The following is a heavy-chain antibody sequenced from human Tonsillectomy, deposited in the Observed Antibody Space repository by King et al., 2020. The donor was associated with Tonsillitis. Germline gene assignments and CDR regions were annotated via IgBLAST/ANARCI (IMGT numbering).Heavy chain of an antibody. J-gene: IGHJ6*02. V-gene: IGHV3-73*01. CDR1: GFTFAGSS. CDR2: VRSRANSFAT. CDR3: TRIELDTATGEDVYYFFGLDV. D-gene: IGHD3-10*01. Sequence: DVQLVESGGGLVQPGEALKLSCVGSGFTFAGSSIHWVRQAPGKGLEWVGRVRSRANSFATVYGASVKGRFSLSRDDSKNTAYLQMHSLKTEDTAVYYCTRIELDTATGEDVYYFFGLDVWGQGTTVTVSS.